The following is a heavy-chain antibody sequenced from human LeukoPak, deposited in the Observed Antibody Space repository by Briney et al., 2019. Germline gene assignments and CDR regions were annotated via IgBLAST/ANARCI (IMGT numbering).Heavy chain of an antibody. D-gene: IGHD3-10*01. CDR3: ARGGSFVEY. CDR1: GFTFSNYE. J-gene: IGHJ4*02. V-gene: IGHV3-48*03. CDR2: ISSGGSTV. Sequence: PGGSLRLSCAASGFTFSNYEMHWVRRAPGKGLEWVSYISSGGSTVYYADCVKGRFTVSRDNAKNSLYLQMSSLRAEDTAVYYCARGGSFVEYWGQGTLVSVSS.